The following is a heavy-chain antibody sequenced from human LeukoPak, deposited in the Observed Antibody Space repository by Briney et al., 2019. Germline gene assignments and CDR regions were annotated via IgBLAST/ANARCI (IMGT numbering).Heavy chain of an antibody. CDR1: GGTFSSYA. J-gene: IGHJ5*02. D-gene: IGHD6-19*01. V-gene: IGHV1-69*04. CDR2: IIPILGIA. CDR3: ATHTRSSGWVNWFDP. Sequence: SVKVSCKASGGTFSSYAISWVRQAPGQGLEWMGRIIPILGIANYAQKFQGRVTITADKSTSTAYMELSSLRSEDTAVYYCATHTRSSGWVNWFDPWGQGTLVTVSS.